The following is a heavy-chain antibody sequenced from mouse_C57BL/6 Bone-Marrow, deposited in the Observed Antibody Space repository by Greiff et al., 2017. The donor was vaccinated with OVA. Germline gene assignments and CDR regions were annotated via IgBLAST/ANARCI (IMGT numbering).Heavy chain of an antibody. CDR3: ARHPHGGSSY. D-gene: IGHD1-1*01. CDR2: ISSGGSYT. V-gene: IGHV5-6*01. J-gene: IGHJ2*01. Sequence: EVQLVESGGDLVKPGGSLKLSCAASGFTFSSYGMSWVRRTPDKRLEWVATISSGGSYTYYPDSVKGRFTISRDNAKNTLYLQMSSLKSEDTAMYYCARHPHGGSSYWGQGTTLTVSS. CDR1: GFTFSSYG.